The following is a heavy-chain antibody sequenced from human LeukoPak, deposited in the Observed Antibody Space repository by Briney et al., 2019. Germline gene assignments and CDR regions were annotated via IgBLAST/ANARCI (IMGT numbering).Heavy chain of an antibody. CDR2: AVQTNSGGIT. CDR1: GFTFRAAW. CDR3: ATGFNAASHDGY. Sequence: PGGSLRLSCAASGFTFRAAWMTWVRQAPGKGLEWVGRAVQTNSGGITEYAAPVKGRFTISRDDSTDTLYLQMYSLKTEDTGVYYCATGFNAASHDGYWGQGTLVTVSA. J-gene: IGHJ4*02. V-gene: IGHV3-15*04.